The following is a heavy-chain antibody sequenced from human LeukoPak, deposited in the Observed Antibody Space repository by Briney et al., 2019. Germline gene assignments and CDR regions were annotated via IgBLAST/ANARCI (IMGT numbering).Heavy chain of an antibody. CDR1: GFTFSSYS. V-gene: IGHV3-21*01. J-gene: IGHJ6*02. CDR3: ARGEETYYDILTGYPTDYYYYGMDV. CDR2: ISSSSSYI. D-gene: IGHD3-9*01. Sequence: PGGSPRLSCAASGFTFSSYSMNWVRQAPGKGLEWVSSISSSSSYIYYADSVKGRFTISRDNAKNSLYLQMNSLRAEDTAVYYCARGEETYYDILTGYPTDYYYYGMDVWGQGTTVTVSS.